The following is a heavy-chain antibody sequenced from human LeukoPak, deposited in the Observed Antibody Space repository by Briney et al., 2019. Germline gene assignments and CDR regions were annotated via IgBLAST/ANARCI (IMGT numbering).Heavy chain of an antibody. V-gene: IGHV4-4*07. Sequence: SETLSLTCNVSGGSISSYYWSWIRQPAGRGLEWIGRMYTRGTTNYNPSLKSRVTMSADTSKNQLSLRLSSVTAADTAVYYCARVTRRLDGFDIWGQGTMVTVSS. CDR1: GGSISSYY. J-gene: IGHJ3*02. D-gene: IGHD5-24*01. CDR3: ARVTRRLDGFDI. CDR2: MYTRGTT.